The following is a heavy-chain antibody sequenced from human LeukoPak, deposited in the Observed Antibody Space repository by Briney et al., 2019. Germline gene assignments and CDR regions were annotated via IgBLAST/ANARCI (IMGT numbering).Heavy chain of an antibody. J-gene: IGHJ4*02. CDR3: SRHEALPGDY. CDR2: IRTKANNYAT. D-gene: IGHD2-21*02. V-gene: IGHV3-73*01. Sequence: GGSLRLSCAASGFTFSGSTVHWVRQAAGKGLDWVGHIRTKANNYATAYAASVKGRFTISRDDSKNTAYLQMNSLKIEDTAVYYCSRHEALPGDYWGQGTLVTVSS. CDR1: GFTFSGST.